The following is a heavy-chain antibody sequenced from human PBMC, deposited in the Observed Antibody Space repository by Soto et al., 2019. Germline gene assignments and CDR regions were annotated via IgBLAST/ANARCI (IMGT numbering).Heavy chain of an antibody. CDR1: GYTFTGYY. CDR2: INPNSGGT. D-gene: IGHD2-15*01. Sequence: PVKVSCKASGYTFTGYYMHWVRQAPRQGLEWMGWINPNSGGTNYAQKFQGWVTMTRDTSISTAYMELSRLRSDDTAVYYCARGYCSGGSCYSVGAFDIWGQGTMVTVS. V-gene: IGHV1-2*04. CDR3: ARGYCSGGSCYSVGAFDI. J-gene: IGHJ3*02.